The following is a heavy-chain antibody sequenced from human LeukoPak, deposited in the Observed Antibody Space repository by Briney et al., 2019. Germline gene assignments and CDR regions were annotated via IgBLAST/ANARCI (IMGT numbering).Heavy chain of an antibody. CDR1: GGSISSYY. J-gene: IGHJ4*02. D-gene: IGHD6-13*01. V-gene: IGHV4-34*01. CDR2: INHSGST. CDR3: ARLFSAAGSSGEYFDY. Sequence: SETLSLTCTVSGGSISSYYWSWIRQPPGKGLEWIGEINHSGSTKYNPSLKSRVTISIDTSKNLFSLKLSSVTAADTAVYYCARLFSAAGSSGEYFDYWGQGALVTVSS.